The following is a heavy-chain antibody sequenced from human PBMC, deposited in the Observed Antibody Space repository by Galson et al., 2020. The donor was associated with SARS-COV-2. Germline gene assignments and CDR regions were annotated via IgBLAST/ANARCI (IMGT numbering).Heavy chain of an antibody. CDR2: INSSGST. CDR3: ARGLDGTGRFNGWDY. J-gene: IGHJ4*02. Sequence: SETLSLTCAVYGGSFSGYYWSWIRQPPGKGLEWIGDINSSGSTNYNPSLKSRVTISVDTSKNHFSLKLSSVTAADTAVYYCARGLDGTGRFNGWDYWGQGTLVTVSS. D-gene: IGHD2-8*02. V-gene: IGHV4-34*01. CDR1: GGSFSGYY.